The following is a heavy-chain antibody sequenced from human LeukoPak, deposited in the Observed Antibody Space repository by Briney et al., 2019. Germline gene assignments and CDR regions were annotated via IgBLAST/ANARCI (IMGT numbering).Heavy chain of an antibody. V-gene: IGHV1-18*01. Sequence: ASVKVSCKASGYTFTSYGISWVRQAPGQGLEWMGWISAYNGNTNYAQKLQGRVTMTTDTSTSTAYMELRSLRSDDTAVYYCARDSSAYYYDSSGYYLGIKSYYFDYSGQGTLVTVSS. CDR2: ISAYNGNT. J-gene: IGHJ4*02. CDR3: ARDSSAYYYDSSGYYLGIKSYYFDY. D-gene: IGHD3-22*01. CDR1: GYTFTSYG.